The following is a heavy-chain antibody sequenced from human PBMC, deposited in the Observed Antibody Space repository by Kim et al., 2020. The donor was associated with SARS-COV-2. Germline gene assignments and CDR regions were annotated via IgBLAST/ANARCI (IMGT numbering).Heavy chain of an antibody. V-gene: IGHV3-30*18. J-gene: IGHJ3*02. CDR1: GFTFSSYG. D-gene: IGHD1-20*01. CDR2: ISYDGSNK. Sequence: GGSLRLSCAASGFTFSSYGMHWVRQAPGKGLEWVAVISYDGSNKYYADSVKGRFTISRDNSKNTLYLQMNSLRAEDTAVYYCAKDWVITGTQIWGQGTMVTVSS. CDR3: AKDWVITGTQI.